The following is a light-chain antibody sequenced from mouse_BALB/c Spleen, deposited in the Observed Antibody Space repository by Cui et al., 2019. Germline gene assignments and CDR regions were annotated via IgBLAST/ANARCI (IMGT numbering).Light chain of an antibody. CDR3: HQWSSYPWT. CDR2: STS. J-gene: IGKJ1*01. V-gene: IGKV4-80*01. CDR1: SSVSY. Sequence: QLVLTQFTAIMSASRGQEITLTCSASSSVSYMHWYQQKSGTAPKLLIYSTSSLASGVPSRFSGSGSGTFYSLTISSVEAEDAADYYCHQWSSYPWTFGGGTKLEIK.